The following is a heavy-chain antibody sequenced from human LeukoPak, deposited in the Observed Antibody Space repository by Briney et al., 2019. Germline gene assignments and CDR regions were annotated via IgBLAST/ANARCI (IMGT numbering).Heavy chain of an antibody. J-gene: IGHJ3*02. CDR2: IYHSGST. V-gene: IGHV4-4*02. Sequence: SGTLSLTCAVSGGSISSSNWWSWVRQPPGKGLEWIGEIYHSGSTNYNPSLKSRVTISVDKSKNQFSLKLSSVTAADTAVYYCAREQDSSGWYERVHDAFDIWGQGTMVTVSS. CDR3: AREQDSSGWYERVHDAFDI. D-gene: IGHD6-19*01. CDR1: GGSISSSNW.